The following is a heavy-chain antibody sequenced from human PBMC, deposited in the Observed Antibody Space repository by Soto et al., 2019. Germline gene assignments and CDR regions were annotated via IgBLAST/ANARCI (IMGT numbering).Heavy chain of an antibody. J-gene: IGHJ4*02. Sequence: PSETLSLTCTVSGCSISSGGYYWSWIRQHPGKGLEWIGYIYYSGSTYYNPSLKSRVTISVDTSKNQFSLKLSSVTAADTAVYYCAIHYGYGKYYFDYWGQGTLVTVSS. CDR2: IYYSGST. D-gene: IGHD3-16*01. CDR1: GCSISSGGYY. V-gene: IGHV4-31*03. CDR3: AIHYGYGKYYFDY.